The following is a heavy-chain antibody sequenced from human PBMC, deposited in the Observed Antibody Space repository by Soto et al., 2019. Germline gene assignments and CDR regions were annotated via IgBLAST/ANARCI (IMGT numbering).Heavy chain of an antibody. D-gene: IGHD3-22*01. CDR2: IDSSGTT. Sequence: SETLSLTCTVSGGSVSNYYWSWIRQPPGKGLEWIGYIDSSGTTNYNPSLKSRVTISVDASKNQFSLKLSSVTAADTAVYYCARGTYYYDSSGYYYPDAEYFQHWGQGTLVTVSS. V-gene: IGHV4-59*02. CDR1: GGSVSNYY. J-gene: IGHJ1*01. CDR3: ARGTYYYDSSGYYYPDAEYFQH.